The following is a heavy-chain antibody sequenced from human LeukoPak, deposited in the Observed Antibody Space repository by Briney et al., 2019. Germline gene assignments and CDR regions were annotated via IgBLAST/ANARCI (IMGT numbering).Heavy chain of an antibody. Sequence: PGGSLRLSCAASGFTFSSYAMSWVRQAPGQGLEWVSAISGSGGSTYYAASVTGRFTISRDNSKNTLYLQMNSLRAEHTAVYYCAKALSHCSGGSCYSAVDYWGQGTLVTVSS. V-gene: IGHV3-23*01. CDR1: GFTFSSYA. J-gene: IGHJ4*02. CDR3: AKALSHCSGGSCYSAVDY. CDR2: ISGSGGST. D-gene: IGHD2-15*01.